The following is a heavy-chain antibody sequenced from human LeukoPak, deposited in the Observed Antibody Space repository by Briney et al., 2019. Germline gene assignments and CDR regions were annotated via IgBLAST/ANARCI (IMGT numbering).Heavy chain of an antibody. D-gene: IGHD6-13*01. CDR3: ATLRSRCLDP. CDR2: IYPGDSDT. CDR1: GDSFNTYW. Sequence: GESLKISCKGPGDSFNTYWIGWVRQMPGKGLEWMGIIYPGDSDTRYSPSFQGQVTISADKSISTAYLQWSSLKASDTAMYYCATLRSRCLDPWGQGTLVTVSS. J-gene: IGHJ5*02. V-gene: IGHV5-51*01.